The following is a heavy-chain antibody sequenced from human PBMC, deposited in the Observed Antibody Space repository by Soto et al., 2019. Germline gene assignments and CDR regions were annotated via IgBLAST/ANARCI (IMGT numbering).Heavy chain of an antibody. J-gene: IGHJ6*02. Sequence: RASVKVSCKASGYTFTGYYMHWVRQAPGQGLEWMGWINPNSGGTNYAQKFQGWVTMTRDTSISTAYMELSRLRSDDTAVYYCAREAYSSGWSQYYYYYYGMDVWGQGTTVTVSS. CDR1: GYTFTGYY. CDR2: INPNSGGT. D-gene: IGHD6-19*01. CDR3: AREAYSSGWSQYYYYYYGMDV. V-gene: IGHV1-2*04.